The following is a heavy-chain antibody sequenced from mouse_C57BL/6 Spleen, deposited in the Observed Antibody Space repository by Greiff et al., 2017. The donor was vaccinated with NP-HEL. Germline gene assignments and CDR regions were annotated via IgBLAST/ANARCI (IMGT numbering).Heavy chain of an antibody. V-gene: IGHV1-81*01. J-gene: IGHJ4*01. CDR2: IYPRSGNT. Sequence: QVHVKQSGAELARPGASVKLSCKASGYTFTSYGISWVKQRTGQGLEWIGEIYPRSGNTYYNEKFKGKATLTADKSSSTAYMELRSLTSEDSAVYFCARDWYYGSSPPYAMDYWGQGTSVTVSS. CDR3: ARDWYYGSSPPYAMDY. D-gene: IGHD1-1*01. CDR1: GYTFTSYG.